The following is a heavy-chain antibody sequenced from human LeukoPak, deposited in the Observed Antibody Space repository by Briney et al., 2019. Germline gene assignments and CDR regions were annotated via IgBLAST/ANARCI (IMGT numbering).Heavy chain of an antibody. CDR2: IKEDGSRN. V-gene: IGHV3-7*05. CDR3: ARQLSGWYDADPY. D-gene: IGHD6-19*01. J-gene: IGHJ4*02. CDR1: GFTFSRYW. Sequence: GGSLRLSCAASGFTFSRYWMSWVRQAPGKGLEWVANIKEDGSRNHYVDSVKGRFTISRGNAKNSLYLQMNSLRAEGTAVYYCARQLSGWYDADPYWGQGTLVTVSS.